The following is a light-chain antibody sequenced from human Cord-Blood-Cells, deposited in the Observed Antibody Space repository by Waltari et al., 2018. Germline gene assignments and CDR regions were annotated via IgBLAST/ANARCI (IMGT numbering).Light chain of an antibody. CDR1: KLGDKY. J-gene: IGLJ3*02. CDR2: QDS. V-gene: IGLV3-1*01. CDR3: QACDSSEWV. Sequence: SYELTQPPSVSVSPGQTASINCSGDKLGDKYACWYQQKPGQSPVVVIYQDSKRPSGIPERFAGSNSGNQATLTLSGTQATDEAHYYCQACDSSEWVFGGGTKLTV.